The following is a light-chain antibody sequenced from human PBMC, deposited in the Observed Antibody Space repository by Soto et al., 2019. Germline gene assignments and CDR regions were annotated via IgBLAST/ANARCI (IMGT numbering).Light chain of an antibody. Sequence: QSALTQPASVSGSPGQSITISCTGTSGDVGGYHHVSWYQHHPGKAPKLLIYEVSSRPSEISNRFSGSKSGNTASLTISGLQTEDEAYYYCSSYAMSDTVVFGGGTKLTVL. CDR3: SSYAMSDTVV. CDR1: SGDVGGYHH. CDR2: EVS. J-gene: IGLJ2*01. V-gene: IGLV2-14*01.